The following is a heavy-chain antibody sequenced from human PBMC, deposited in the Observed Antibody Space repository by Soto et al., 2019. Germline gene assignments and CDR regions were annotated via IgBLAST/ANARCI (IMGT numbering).Heavy chain of an antibody. CDR1: GYTFTSYA. D-gene: IGHD1-1*01. V-gene: IGHV1-3*01. CDR2: INAGNGNT. Sequence: ASVKVSCKASGYTFTSYAMHWVRQAPGQRLEWMGWINAGNGNTKYSQKFQGRVTITRDTSASTAYMELSSLRSEDTAVYYCARGAPTTGTTGPYYYGMDVWGRGTTVTVSS. CDR3: ARGAPTTGTTGPYYYGMDV. J-gene: IGHJ6*02.